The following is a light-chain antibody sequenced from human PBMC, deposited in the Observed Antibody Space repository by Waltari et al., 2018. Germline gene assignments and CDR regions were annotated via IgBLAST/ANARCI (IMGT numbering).Light chain of an antibody. V-gene: IGKV1-5*03. CDR2: KTS. CDR1: QTIGAW. J-gene: IGKJ1*01. CDR3: QQYLSSPAT. Sequence: DIQMTQSPSTVSASVGDRVTISCQASQTIGAWLAWYQQKPGKAPKLLIFKTSSLESGVPPRFSGSGGGTEFSLTISSLQPDDSATYYCQQYLSSPATFGHGTKVEVK.